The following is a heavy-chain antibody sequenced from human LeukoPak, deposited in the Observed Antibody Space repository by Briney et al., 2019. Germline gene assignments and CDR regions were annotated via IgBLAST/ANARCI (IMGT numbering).Heavy chain of an antibody. D-gene: IGHD1-1*01. J-gene: IGHJ4*02. CDR3: ASGRSGTGTNSLLDY. V-gene: IGHV1-46*01. CDR2: INPTGGNT. Sequence: ASVKVSCKASGYTFTSYYIHWVRQAPGQGLEWMGIINPTGGNTSYAQKFQGRVTMPRDMSTSTVYMELSSLRSEDTAVYYCASGRSGTGTNSLLDYWGQGTLATVSS. CDR1: GYTFTSYY.